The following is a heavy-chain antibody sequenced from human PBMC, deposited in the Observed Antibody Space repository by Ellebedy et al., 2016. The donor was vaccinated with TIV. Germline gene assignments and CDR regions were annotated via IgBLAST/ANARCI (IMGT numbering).Heavy chain of an antibody. CDR1: GFTFVDYA. CDR3: TRFDYGSGKYLNFFDY. J-gene: IGHJ4*02. CDR2: IRSKAFGGTA. D-gene: IGHD3-10*01. V-gene: IGHV3-49*03. Sequence: GESLKISXTVSGFTFVDYAMSWFRQAPGKGLEWVGFIRSKAFGGTAEYAASVKGRFTISRDDSKTIAYLQMNNLRGEDTAVYHCTRFDYGSGKYLNFFDYWGQGTLVTVSS.